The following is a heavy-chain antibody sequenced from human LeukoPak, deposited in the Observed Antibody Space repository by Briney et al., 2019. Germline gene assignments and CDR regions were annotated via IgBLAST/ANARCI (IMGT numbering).Heavy chain of an antibody. CDR1: GGSISSGSYS. V-gene: IGHV4-30-2*01. Sequence: PSETLSLTCAVSGGSISSGSYSRSWIRQPPGKGLEWIGYIYHSGSTYYNPSLKSRVTISVDRSKNQFSLKLSSVTAADTAVYYCARGHSRVAGTYYYYGMDVWGQGTTVTVSS. CDR3: ARGHSRVAGTYYYYGMDV. D-gene: IGHD6-19*01. J-gene: IGHJ6*02. CDR2: IYHSGST.